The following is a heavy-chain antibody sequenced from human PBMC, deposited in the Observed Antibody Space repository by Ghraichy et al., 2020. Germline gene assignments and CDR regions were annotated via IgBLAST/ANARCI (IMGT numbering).Heavy chain of an antibody. V-gene: IGHV3-30-3*01. CDR1: GFTFSSYA. J-gene: IGHJ4*02. D-gene: IGHD1-26*01. Sequence: GGSLRLSCAASGFTFSSYAMHWVRQAPGKGLEWVAAISYDGSNKFYADSVKGRFTISRDNSENTLYLQMNSLIPEDTAVYYCARDVNWLGVGARFAYWGQGALVTVS. CDR2: ISYDGSNK. CDR3: ARDVNWLGVGARFAY.